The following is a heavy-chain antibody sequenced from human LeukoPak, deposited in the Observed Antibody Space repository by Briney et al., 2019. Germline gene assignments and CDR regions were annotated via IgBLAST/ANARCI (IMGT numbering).Heavy chain of an antibody. J-gene: IGHJ4*02. V-gene: IGHV3-74*01. Sequence: GGSLRLSCAASGFTFSRYWMHWVRQAPGKGLVWVSRINSDGSSTSYADSVKGRFTVSRDNAKNTLYLQMNSLRAEDTAVYYCTRGDSYGYVYWGQGTLVTVSS. CDR3: TRGDSYGYVY. CDR2: INSDGSST. CDR1: GFTFSRYW. D-gene: IGHD5-18*01.